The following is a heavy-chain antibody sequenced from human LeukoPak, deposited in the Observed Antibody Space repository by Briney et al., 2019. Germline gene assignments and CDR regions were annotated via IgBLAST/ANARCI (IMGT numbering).Heavy chain of an antibody. V-gene: IGHV3-74*03. D-gene: IGHD3-10*02. CDR2: IESGGTT. Sequence: PGGSLRLSCEASGFTFSRTWMHWVRQGPGKGLLWLSRIESGGTTMYAESVKGRFTISRDNAKNTIYLQMNSLRAEDTAVYYCVRDNYYVMDVWGQGTVVIVAS. CDR1: GFTFSRTW. J-gene: IGHJ3*01. CDR3: VRDNYYVMDV.